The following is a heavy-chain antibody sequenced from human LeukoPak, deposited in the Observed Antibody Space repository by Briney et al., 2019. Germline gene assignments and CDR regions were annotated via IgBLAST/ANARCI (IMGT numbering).Heavy chain of an antibody. J-gene: IGHJ6*02. D-gene: IGHD2-2*01. CDR1: GYTFTAYY. Sequence: ASLKVSCKSSGYTFTAYYIHWVRRAPGQGLEWMGWINPNSGGTESAEQFQGRVTMTRDTSISTAYMELSRLRSDDTAVYYCTRDHCTSINCYEYNYSGMDVWGQGTTVTVSS. V-gene: IGHV1-2*02. CDR2: INPNSGGT. CDR3: TRDHCTSINCYEYNYSGMDV.